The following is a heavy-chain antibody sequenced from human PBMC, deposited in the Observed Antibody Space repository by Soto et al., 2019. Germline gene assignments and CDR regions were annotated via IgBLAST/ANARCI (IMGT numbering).Heavy chain of an antibody. Sequence: QVQLQESGPGLVKPSETMSLTCSVSGGSISNHYWSWIRQPPGQGLEWIGYIYYNGNTTYNPSLKSRVTMSVDTSRTQISLQLTTVTAADTAVYYCTRANWYSEYWGQGTLVTVSS. V-gene: IGHV4-59*11. CDR1: GGSISNHY. D-gene: IGHD7-27*01. CDR2: IYYNGNT. J-gene: IGHJ4*02. CDR3: TRANWYSEY.